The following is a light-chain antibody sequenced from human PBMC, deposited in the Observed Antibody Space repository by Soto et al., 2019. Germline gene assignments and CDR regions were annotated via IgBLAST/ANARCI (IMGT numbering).Light chain of an antibody. V-gene: IGLV2-23*01. CDR1: SSNVESYNL. CDR2: EGC. CDR3: SSYAGAVV. Sequence: QSALTQPASVSGSPGQSITISCTRTSSNVESYNLVSWYQHPPGKAPKLIIYEGCERPSGVSNRFSGAQSGHSASLTISGLRAEDEADYYCSSYAGAVVFGGGTKLTVL. J-gene: IGLJ2*01.